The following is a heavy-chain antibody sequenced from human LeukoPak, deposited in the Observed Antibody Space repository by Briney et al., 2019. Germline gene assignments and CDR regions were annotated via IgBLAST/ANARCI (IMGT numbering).Heavy chain of an antibody. CDR3: ARDRYSGNYWEAFDI. CDR2: SSSSTSII. CDR1: GFTFSSYN. V-gene: IGHV3-48*04. J-gene: IGHJ3*02. Sequence: PGGSLRLSCAASGFTFSSYNMNWVRQAPGKGLEWVSYSSSSTSIIYYADSVKGRFTIARDNAKNSLYMQMNSLRAEDTAMYYCARDRYSGNYWEAFDIWGQGTMVTVSS. D-gene: IGHD1-26*01.